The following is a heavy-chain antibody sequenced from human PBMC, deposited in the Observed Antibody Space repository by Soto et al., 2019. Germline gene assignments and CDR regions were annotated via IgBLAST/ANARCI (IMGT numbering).Heavy chain of an antibody. CDR3: ARHTRTPGFYYDFWSGYDQSGQNNWFDP. D-gene: IGHD3-3*01. J-gene: IGHJ5*02. V-gene: IGHV4-39*01. Sequence: QLQLQESGPGLVKPSETLSLTCTVSGGSISSSSYYWGWIRQPPGKGLEWIGSIYYSGSTYYNPSLKSRVTISVDTSKNQFSLKLSSVTAADTAVYYCARHTRTPGFYYDFWSGYDQSGQNNWFDPWGQGTLVTVSS. CDR1: GGSISSSSYY. CDR2: IYYSGST.